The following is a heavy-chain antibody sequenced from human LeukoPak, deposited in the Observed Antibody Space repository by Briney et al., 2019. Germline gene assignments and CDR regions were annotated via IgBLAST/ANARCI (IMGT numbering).Heavy chain of an antibody. Sequence: GGSLRLSCAASGFTFSGYSMNWVRQAPGKGLEWLSYISSGNRTIYYADSVKGRFTVSRDNAKNSLYLQMNSLRAEDTAVYYCARESISGHRDFDYWGQGALVTVSS. CDR2: ISSGNRTI. J-gene: IGHJ4*02. CDR3: ARESISGHRDFDY. V-gene: IGHV3-48*01. CDR1: GFTFSGYS. D-gene: IGHD1-26*01.